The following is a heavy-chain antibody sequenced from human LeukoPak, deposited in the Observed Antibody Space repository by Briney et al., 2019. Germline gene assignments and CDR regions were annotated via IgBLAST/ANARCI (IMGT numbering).Heavy chain of an antibody. CDR3: ARGMEPVGGDAFDI. J-gene: IGHJ3*02. V-gene: IGHV3-33*01. Sequence: PGGSLRLSCAASGFTFSSYGMPWVRQAPGKGLEWVAVIWYDGSNKYYADSVKGRFTISRDNSKNTLYLQMDSLRAEDTAVYYCARGMEPVGGDAFDIWGQGTMVTVSS. D-gene: IGHD1-1*01. CDR2: IWYDGSNK. CDR1: GFTFSSYG.